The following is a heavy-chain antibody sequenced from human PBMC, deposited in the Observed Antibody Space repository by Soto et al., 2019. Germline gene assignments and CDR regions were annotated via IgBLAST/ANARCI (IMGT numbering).Heavy chain of an antibody. J-gene: IGHJ5*02. CDR1: GYTFTSYG. D-gene: IGHD4-17*01. CDR2: ISAYNGNT. Sequence: ASVKVSCKASGYTFTSYGISWVRQAPGQGLEWMGWISAYNGNTNYAQKLQGRVTMTTDTSTSTAYMELRSLRSDDTAVYYCARDTVDGDYSRRNWFDPWGQGTLVTVSS. V-gene: IGHV1-18*01. CDR3: ARDTVDGDYSRRNWFDP.